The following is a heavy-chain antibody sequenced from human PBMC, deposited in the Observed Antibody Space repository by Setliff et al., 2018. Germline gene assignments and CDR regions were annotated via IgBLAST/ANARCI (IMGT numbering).Heavy chain of an antibody. CDR3: ARDTRDRYDSSGHYLSLDY. CDR2: IIPVFRTA. CDR1: GGPFSNYA. V-gene: IGHV1-69*13. Sequence: SVKVSCKASGGPFSNYAISWVRQAPGQGLEWMGRIIPVFRTAKYAQKFQGRVTITADESTRTAYMEMSSLGSEDTAIFYCARDTRDRYDSSGHYLSLDYWGQGTLVTVSS. J-gene: IGHJ4*02. D-gene: IGHD3-22*01.